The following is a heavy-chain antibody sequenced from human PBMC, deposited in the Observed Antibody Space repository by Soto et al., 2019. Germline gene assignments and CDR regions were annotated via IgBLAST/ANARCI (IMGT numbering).Heavy chain of an antibody. CDR3: ARAEIVVVTATHNWFDP. V-gene: IGHV1-69*13. CDR2: IIPIFGTA. CDR1: GGTFSSYA. Sequence: EASVKVSCKASGGTFSSYAISWVRQAPGQGLEWMGGIIPIFGTANYAQKFQGRVTITADESTSTAYMELSSLRSEDTAVYYCARAEIVVVTATHNWFDPWGQGTLVTVSS. J-gene: IGHJ5*02. D-gene: IGHD2-21*02.